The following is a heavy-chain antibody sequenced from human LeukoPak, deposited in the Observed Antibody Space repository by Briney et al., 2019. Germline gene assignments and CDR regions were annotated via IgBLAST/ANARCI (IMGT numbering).Heavy chain of an antibody. CDR3: ARLTMYNSSGLSYYYYMDV. CDR2: IYYSGST. CDR1: GGSISSSSYY. D-gene: IGHD6-13*01. J-gene: IGHJ6*03. Sequence: SETLSLTCTVSGGSISSSSYYWGWIRQPPGKGLEWIGSIYYSGSTYYNPSLKSRVTISVDTSKNQFSLKLSSVTAADTAVYYCARLTMYNSSGLSYYYYMDVWGKGTTATF. V-gene: IGHV4-39*01.